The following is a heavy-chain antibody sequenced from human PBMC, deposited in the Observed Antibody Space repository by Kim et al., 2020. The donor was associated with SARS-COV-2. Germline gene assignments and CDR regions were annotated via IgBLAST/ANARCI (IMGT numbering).Heavy chain of an antibody. D-gene: IGHD3-22*01. CDR3: ARVSRIVVAIDY. CDR1: GFTFSSYS. Sequence: GGSLRLSCAASGFTFSSYSMNWVRQAPGKGLEWVSSISSSSSYIYYADSVKGRFTISRDNAKNSLYLQMNSLRAEDTAVYYCARVSRIVVAIDYWGQGTLVTVSS. CDR2: ISSSSSYI. J-gene: IGHJ4*02. V-gene: IGHV3-21*01.